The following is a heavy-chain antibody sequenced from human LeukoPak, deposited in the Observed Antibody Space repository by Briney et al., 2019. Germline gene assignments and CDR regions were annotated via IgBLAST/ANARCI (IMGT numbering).Heavy chain of an antibody. V-gene: IGHV1-18*01. CDR2: ISAYNGNT. CDR1: GYTFTSYG. Sequence: ASVKVSCKASGYTFTSYGISWVRQAPGQGLEWMGWISAYNGNTNYAQKLQGRVTMTTDTSTSTAYMELRSLRSDDTAVYYCARSLGGSSNDSSGPLGYYFDYWGQGTLVTVSS. J-gene: IGHJ4*02. CDR3: ARSLGGSSNDSSGPLGYYFDY. D-gene: IGHD3-22*01.